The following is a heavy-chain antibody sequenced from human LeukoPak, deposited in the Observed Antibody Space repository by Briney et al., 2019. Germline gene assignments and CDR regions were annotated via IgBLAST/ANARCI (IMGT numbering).Heavy chain of an antibody. CDR3: ARGIAAAGYYYYYMDV. V-gene: IGHV6-1*01. CDR1: GDSVSSNSAA. CDR2: TYYRSKWYN. J-gene: IGHJ6*03. Sequence: SQTLSLTCAISGDSVSSNSAAWNWIRQSPSRGLEWLGRTYYRSKWYNDYAVSVKSRITINPDTSKNQFSLQLNSVTPEDTAVYYCARGIAAAGYYYYYMDVWGEGTTVTVSS. D-gene: IGHD6-13*01.